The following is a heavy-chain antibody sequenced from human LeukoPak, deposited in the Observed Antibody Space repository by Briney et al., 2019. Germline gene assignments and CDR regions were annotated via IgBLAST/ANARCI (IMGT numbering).Heavy chain of an antibody. CDR3: ARRAYYSDSTGYSTPFFDY. CDR1: GFIFNYYG. Sequence: GGTLRLSCAASGFIFNYYGMSWVRQAPGKGLEWVSATSGRGDSTYYADSVKGRFTISRDNSKNTLYLQMNSLRADDTAVYYCARRAYYSDSTGYSTPFFDYWGQGTLVTVSS. D-gene: IGHD3-22*01. J-gene: IGHJ4*02. V-gene: IGHV3-23*01. CDR2: TSGRGDST.